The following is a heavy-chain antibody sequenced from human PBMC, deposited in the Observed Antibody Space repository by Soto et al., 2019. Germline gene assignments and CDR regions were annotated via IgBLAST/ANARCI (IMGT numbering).Heavy chain of an antibody. J-gene: IGHJ6*02. CDR3: AKDRYADFWRLPSPMDV. Sequence: GGSLRLSCAASAFTFSSYAMHWVRQAPGKGLDWVAVISYDGSDKYYADSVKGRFTVSRDNSKNTLYLQMNSLRAEDTAVYYCAKDRYADFWRLPSPMDVWGQGTTVIVSS. D-gene: IGHD3-3*01. V-gene: IGHV3-30-3*02. CDR2: ISYDGSDK. CDR1: AFTFSSYA.